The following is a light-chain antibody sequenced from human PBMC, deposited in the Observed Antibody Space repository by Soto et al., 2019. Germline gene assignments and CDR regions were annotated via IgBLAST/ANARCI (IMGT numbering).Light chain of an antibody. CDR2: GAS. J-gene: IGKJ1*01. CDR1: QSVASRN. CDR3: HQYDSWT. V-gene: IGKV3-20*01. Sequence: EIVLTQSPGTLSLSPGERATLSCRASQSVASRNLAWYQQKPGQAPRLLIYGASSRATGIPDRFSGSGSGTDFTLTISRLEPEDFAVYYCHQYDSWTFGQGTKVDI.